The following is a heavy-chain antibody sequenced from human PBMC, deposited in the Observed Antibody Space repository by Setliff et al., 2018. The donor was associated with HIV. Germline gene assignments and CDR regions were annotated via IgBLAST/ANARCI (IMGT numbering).Heavy chain of an antibody. V-gene: IGHV4-31*03. Sequence: SETLSLTCTVSRGSISSTTYFWGWIRQPPGKGLEWIGYFYYSGFTYYNPSLKSRVTISIDTSNNQFSLKLKSVTAADTAVYYCATPVTSRGYYYMDVWGKGTTVTVSS. CDR3: ATPVTSRGYYYMDV. CDR2: FYYSGFT. D-gene: IGHD4-17*01. J-gene: IGHJ6*03. CDR1: RGSISSTTYF.